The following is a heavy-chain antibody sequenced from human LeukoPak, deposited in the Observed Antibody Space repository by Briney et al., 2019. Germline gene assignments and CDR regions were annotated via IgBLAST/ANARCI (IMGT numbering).Heavy chain of an antibody. D-gene: IGHD6-13*01. CDR1: GYTFTSYG. CDR2: ISAYNGNT. Sequence: GASVKVSCKASGYTFTSYGISWVRQAPGQGLEWMGWISAYNGNTNYAQKLQGRVTITRDTSASTAYMELSSLRSEDTAVYYCATLEGIAAAGPPWGIWGQGTMVTVSS. J-gene: IGHJ3*02. V-gene: IGHV1-18*01. CDR3: ATLEGIAAAGPPWGI.